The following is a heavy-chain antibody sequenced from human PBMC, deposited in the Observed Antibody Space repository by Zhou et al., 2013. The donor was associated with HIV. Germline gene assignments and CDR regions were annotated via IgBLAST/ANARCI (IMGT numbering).Heavy chain of an antibody. CDR2: INPNSGGT. CDR1: GYTFTNYD. V-gene: IGHV1-2*02. CDR3: ARVVFDRSDY. J-gene: IGHJ4*02. Sequence: QVQLVQSGAEVRKPGASVKVSCKASGYTFTNYDINWVRQATGQGLEWMGWINPNSGGTNYAQKFQGRVTMTRDTSTSTAHMEVWSLSSDDTAVYYCARVVFDRSDYWGQGTLVTVSS. D-gene: IGHD2-21*01.